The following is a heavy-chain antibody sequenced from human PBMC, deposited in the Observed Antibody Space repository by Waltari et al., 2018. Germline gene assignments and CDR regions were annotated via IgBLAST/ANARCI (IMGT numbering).Heavy chain of an antibody. D-gene: IGHD3-22*01. J-gene: IGHJ4*02. CDR2: IYYSGST. CDR1: GGSISSSSYY. Sequence: QLQLQESGPGLVKPSETLSLTCTVSGGSISSSSYYWGWIRQPPGKGLEWIGSIYYSGSTYYNPSLKGRVTISVDTSKNQFSLKLGSVTAADTAVYYCVVSSGYYFQYYFDYWGQGTLVTVSS. CDR3: VVSSGYYFQYYFDY. V-gene: IGHV4-39*07.